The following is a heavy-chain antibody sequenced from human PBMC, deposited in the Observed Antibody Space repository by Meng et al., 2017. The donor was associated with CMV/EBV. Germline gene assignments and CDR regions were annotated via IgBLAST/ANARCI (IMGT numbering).Heavy chain of an antibody. CDR1: GGSVTSGVYS. D-gene: IGHD1-26*01. J-gene: IGHJ5*02. CDR2: IYYSGTT. Sequence: CAGSGGSVTSGVYSWRWLRQPPGKGLEWIGYIYYSGTTNYHPSLKSRVTISVDTSKNQFSLKLSSVTAADTAVYYCARGSGSGNWFDPWGQGTLVTVSS. CDR3: ARGSGSGNWFDP. V-gene: IGHV4-61*08.